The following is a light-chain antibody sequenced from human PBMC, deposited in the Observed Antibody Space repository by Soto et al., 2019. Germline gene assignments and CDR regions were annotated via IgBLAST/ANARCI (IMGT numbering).Light chain of an antibody. CDR3: QQYNTWPLT. J-gene: IGKJ4*01. V-gene: IGKV3-15*01. Sequence: EIVMTQSPATLSVSPGERTTLSCRTSQSLSNHLAWYQQKPGQAPRILIYLKSTRPTGIPARFSGSGSGTDFTLTLSSMQYEDFAVYYCQQYNTWPLTFGGGTKVETK. CDR1: QSLSNH. CDR2: LKS.